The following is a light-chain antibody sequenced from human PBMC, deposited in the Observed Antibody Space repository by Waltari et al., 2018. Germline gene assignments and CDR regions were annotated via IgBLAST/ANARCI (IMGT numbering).Light chain of an antibody. V-gene: IGKV2-28*01. Sequence: DIVMTPSPLSLPVTPGEPASLSFRSSQSLLHSNGYNYLDWYLQKPGQSPQLLIYLGSNRASGVPDRFSGSGSGTDFTLKISRVEAEDVGVYYCMQALQTPWTFGQGTKVEIK. CDR3: MQALQTPWT. CDR1: QSLLHSNGYNY. CDR2: LGS. J-gene: IGKJ1*01.